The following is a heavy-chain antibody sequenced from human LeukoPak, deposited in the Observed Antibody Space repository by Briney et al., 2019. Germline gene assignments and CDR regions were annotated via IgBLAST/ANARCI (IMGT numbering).Heavy chain of an antibody. CDR1: GSTFSHFW. J-gene: IGHJ4*02. CDR2: IKQDGSET. CDR3: AGDRGWLIAS. D-gene: IGHD6-19*01. V-gene: IGHV3-7*01. Sequence: GGSLRLSCAGSGSTFSHFWMNWVRQAPGKGLEWVAIIKQDGSETYYVDSVKGRFTVSRDNAKNSVYLQMNSLRAEDTAVYYCAGDRGWLIASWGQGTLVTVSS.